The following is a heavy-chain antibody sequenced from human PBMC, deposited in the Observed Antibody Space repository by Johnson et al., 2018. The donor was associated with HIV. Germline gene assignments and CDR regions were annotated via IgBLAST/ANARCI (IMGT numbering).Heavy chain of an antibody. V-gene: IGHV3-30*02. J-gene: IGHJ3*02. D-gene: IGHD5-24*01. Sequence: QEKLVESGGGVVQPGGSLRLSCAASGLTFSNYGSHWVRQAPGKGLEWVAFIRYDGSEKYYADSVKGRFTISRDNPKNTLYLQMNSLRAEDTAVYYCAKELRLHRAFDIWGQGTMVTVSS. CDR2: IRYDGSEK. CDR3: AKELRLHRAFDI. CDR1: GLTFSNYG.